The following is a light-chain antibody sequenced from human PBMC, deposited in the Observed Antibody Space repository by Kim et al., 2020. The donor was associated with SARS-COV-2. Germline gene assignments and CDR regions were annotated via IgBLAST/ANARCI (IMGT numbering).Light chain of an antibody. V-gene: IGLV2-18*02. J-gene: IGLJ1*01. Sequence: GQSVTISCTGTSSDIGRYNRVSWYQQPPGTAPKLLIYDVINRPSGVPDRFSGSKSGKAASLTISGLQAEDEADYYCISYSGSSTYVFGTGTKVTVL. CDR1: SSDIGRYNR. CDR3: ISYSGSSTYV. CDR2: DVI.